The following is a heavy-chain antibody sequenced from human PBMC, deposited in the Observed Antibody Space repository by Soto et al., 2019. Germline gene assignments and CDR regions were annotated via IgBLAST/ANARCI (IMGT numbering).Heavy chain of an antibody. J-gene: IGHJ4*02. V-gene: IGHV3-11*01. D-gene: IGHD3-22*01. CDR3: ARDLGYYDSSGYFDY. CDR2: ISSSGSII. CDR1: VFTCIDYY. Sequence: ALRRSCASSVFTCIDYYMSWIRQAPGKGLEWVSYISSSGSIIYYADSVKGRFTISRDNAKNSLYLQMNSLRAEDTAVYYCARDLGYYDSSGYFDYWGQGTLVPVSS.